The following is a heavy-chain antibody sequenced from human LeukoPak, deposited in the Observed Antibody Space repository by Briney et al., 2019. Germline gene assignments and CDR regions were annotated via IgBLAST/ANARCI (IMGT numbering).Heavy chain of an antibody. V-gene: IGHV1-2*02. J-gene: IGHJ4*02. D-gene: IGHD3-10*01. CDR3: ARSFYYGSGRALFDY. CDR2: INPNSGGT. Sequence: GASVKVSCKASGYTFTGYYMHWVRQAPGQGLEWMGWINPNSGGTNYAQKFQGRVTMTRDTSISTAYMELSRLRSDDTAVHYCARSFYYGSGRALFDYWGQGTLVTVSS. CDR1: GYTFTGYY.